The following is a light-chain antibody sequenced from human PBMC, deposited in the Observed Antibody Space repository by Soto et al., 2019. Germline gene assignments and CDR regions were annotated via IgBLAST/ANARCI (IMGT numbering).Light chain of an antibody. Sequence: QSALTQPASVSGSPGQSITISCTGTSSDVGGYNYVSWHQQHPGKAPKVMLFDVTNRPSGVSSRFSGSKSGNTASLTISGLQAEDEAEYYCISYTSSSTLYVFGTGTKVTVL. CDR3: ISYTSSSTLYV. V-gene: IGLV2-14*03. J-gene: IGLJ1*01. CDR1: SSDVGGYNY. CDR2: DVT.